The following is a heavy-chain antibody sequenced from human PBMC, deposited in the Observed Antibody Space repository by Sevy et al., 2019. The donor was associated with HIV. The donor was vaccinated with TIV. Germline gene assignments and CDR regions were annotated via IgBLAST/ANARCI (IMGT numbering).Heavy chain of an antibody. CDR1: GFTFSNYW. CDR3: ARGQITWTKPDYFDS. J-gene: IGHJ4*02. V-gene: IGHV3-7*04. CDR2: INQDGSEK. Sequence: GGSLRLSCAASGFTFSNYWMSWVRQAPGKGLECVANINQDGSEKYYLDSVKGRFIVSRDNAKNSLYLQMNSLGAEDSAVDYWARGQITWTKPDYFDSWGQGTLVTVSS. D-gene: IGHD1-7*01.